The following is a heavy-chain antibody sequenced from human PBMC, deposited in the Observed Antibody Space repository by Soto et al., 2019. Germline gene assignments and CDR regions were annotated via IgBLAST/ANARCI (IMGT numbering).Heavy chain of an antibody. V-gene: IGHV4-30-4*01. D-gene: IGHD1-26*01. J-gene: IGHJ4*01. CDR1: GGSISSGDYY. Sequence: SETLSLTCTVSGGSISSGDYYWSWIRQPPGKGLEWIGYIYYSGSTYYNPSLKSRVTISVDTSKNQFSLKLSSVTAADTAVYYCARYSGSYYFDYWGHGTLVTVSS. CDR2: IYYSGST. CDR3: ARYSGSYYFDY.